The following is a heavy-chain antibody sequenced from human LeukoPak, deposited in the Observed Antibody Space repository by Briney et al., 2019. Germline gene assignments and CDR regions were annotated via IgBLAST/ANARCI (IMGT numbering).Heavy chain of an antibody. V-gene: IGHV3-21*01. CDR2: ISSGSSYI. J-gene: IGHJ4*02. CDR3: ARGEWSSSPFDY. D-gene: IGHD6-6*01. CDR1: GFTLSRYS. Sequence: GGSLRLSCAASGFTLSRYSMNWVRQAPGKGLEWVSSISSGSSYIYYAGSVKGRFTISRDNAKNSLYLQMNSLRVEDTAVYYCARGEWSSSPFDYWGQGTLVTVSS.